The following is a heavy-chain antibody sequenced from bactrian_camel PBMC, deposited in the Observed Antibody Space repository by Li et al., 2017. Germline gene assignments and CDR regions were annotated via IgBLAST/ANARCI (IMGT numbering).Heavy chain of an antibody. Sequence: SGGDSVQSGGSLRLSCAASGFTFSDYYINWVRQAPGKGLEWVSSIYSDSSNTYYADSVKGRFTISRDNAKNTVYLQMVSLKSEDTALYYCATLSWGGGGFSSATGEFGYWGQGTQVTVS. CDR1: GFTFSDYY. V-gene: IGHV3-2*01. CDR2: IYSDSSNT. J-gene: IGHJ6*01. CDR3: ATLSWGGGGFSSATGEFGY. D-gene: IGHD7*01.